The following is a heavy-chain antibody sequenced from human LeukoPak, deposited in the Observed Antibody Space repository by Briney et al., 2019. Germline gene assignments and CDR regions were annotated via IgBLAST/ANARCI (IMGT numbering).Heavy chain of an antibody. Sequence: ASVKVSCKASGYTFSTYPMNWVRQAPGQGLEWMGWISAYNGNTNYAQRLQGRVTMTTDTSTSTAYMELRSLRSDDTAVYYCARDGSVSSGYPNYWGQGTLVTVSS. CDR3: ARDGSVSSGYPNY. V-gene: IGHV1-18*01. CDR2: ISAYNGNT. D-gene: IGHD3-22*01. CDR1: GYTFSTYP. J-gene: IGHJ4*02.